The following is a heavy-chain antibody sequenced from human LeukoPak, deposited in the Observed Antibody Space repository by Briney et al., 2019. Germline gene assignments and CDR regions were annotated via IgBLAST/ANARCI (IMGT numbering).Heavy chain of an antibody. CDR3: ARSPAGYCRSTSCYHFGY. CDR2: IIPVFGTA. CDR1: GGTFSSSA. D-gene: IGHD2-2*01. Sequence: SVTVACKASGGTFSSSAISWVRQAHGQWLEWMGGIIPVFGTANYAQKFQGRVTITADESTSTAYMWLSSLRSEDTAVYYCARSPAGYCRSTSCYHFGYWGQGSLVTVSS. V-gene: IGHV1-69*13. J-gene: IGHJ4*02.